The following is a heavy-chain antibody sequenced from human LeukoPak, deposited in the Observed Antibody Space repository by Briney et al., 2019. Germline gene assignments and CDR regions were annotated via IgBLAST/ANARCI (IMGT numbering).Heavy chain of an antibody. J-gene: IGHJ4*02. CDR2: ISSSSSYI. D-gene: IGHD4-17*01. CDR3: ARGLGELDY. Sequence: GGSLRLSCAASGFTFSSYSMNWVRQAPGKGLEWVSSISSSSSYIYYADSVRGRFTISRDNAKNTLYLQMDSLRAEDTAVYYCARGLGELDYWGQGTLVTVSS. CDR1: GFTFSSYS. V-gene: IGHV3-21*01.